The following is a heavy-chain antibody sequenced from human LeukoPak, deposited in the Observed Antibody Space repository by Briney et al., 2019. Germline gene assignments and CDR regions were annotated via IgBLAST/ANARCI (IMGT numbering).Heavy chain of an antibody. CDR2: IYSGGST. V-gene: IGHV3-53*01. CDR1: GFTVSSNY. Sequence: GGSLRLSCAASGFTVSSNYMSWVRQAPGKGLEWVSVIYSGGSTYYADSVKGRFTISRDNSKNTLYLQMNSLRAEDTAVYYCARAKTDFWSGYHYYYYYMDVWGKGTTVTVSS. D-gene: IGHD3-3*01. J-gene: IGHJ6*03. CDR3: ARAKTDFWSGYHYYYYYMDV.